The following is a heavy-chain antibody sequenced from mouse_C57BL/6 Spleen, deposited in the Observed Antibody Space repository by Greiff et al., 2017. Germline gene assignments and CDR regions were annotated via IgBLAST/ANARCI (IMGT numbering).Heavy chain of an antibody. CDR3: ARAGRGWDRAVGG. CDR2: IYPGSGST. CDR1: GYTFTSYW. V-gene: IGHV1-55*01. Sequence: VQLQQPGAELVKPGASVKMSCKASGYTFTSYWITWVKQRPGQGLEWIGDIYPGSGSTNYNEKFKSKATLTVDTSSSTAYMQLSSLTSEDSAVYYCARAGRGWDRAVGGWGKGTMVTVSA. J-gene: IGHJ3*01. D-gene: IGHD3-3*01.